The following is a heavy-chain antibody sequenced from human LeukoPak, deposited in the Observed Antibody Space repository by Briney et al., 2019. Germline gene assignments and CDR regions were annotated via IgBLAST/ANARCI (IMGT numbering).Heavy chain of an antibody. CDR1: GYSISSGFY. CDR2: IYYSGST. J-gene: IGHJ5*02. V-gene: IGHV4-61*01. Sequence: PSETLSLTCSVSGYSISSGFYWSWIRQPPGKGLEWIGYIYYSGSTNYSPSLKSRVTISVDTSKNQFSLKLSSVTAADTAVYYCAQSDSGSLLGFDPWGQGTLVTVSS. D-gene: IGHD1-26*01. CDR3: AQSDSGSLLGFDP.